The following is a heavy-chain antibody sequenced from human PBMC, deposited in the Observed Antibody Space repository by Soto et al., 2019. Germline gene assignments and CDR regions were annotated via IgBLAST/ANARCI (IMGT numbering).Heavy chain of an antibody. V-gene: IGHV3-33*01. CDR3: ARDSGAYYYDSSGYFPLTL. D-gene: IGHD3-22*01. CDR2: IWYDGSNK. J-gene: IGHJ4*02. CDR1: GFTFSSYG. Sequence: GGSLRLSCAASGFTFSSYGMHWVRQAPGKGLEWVAVIWYDGSNKYYADSVKGRFTISRDNSKNTLYLQMNSLRAEDTAVYYCARDSGAYYYDSSGYFPLTLWGQGTLVTVSS.